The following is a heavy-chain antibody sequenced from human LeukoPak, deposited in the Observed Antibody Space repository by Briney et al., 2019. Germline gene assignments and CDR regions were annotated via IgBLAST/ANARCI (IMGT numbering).Heavy chain of an antibody. CDR3: AKYAPPTTVVTRFFDY. D-gene: IGHD4-23*01. CDR2: IGSDGGGI. CDR1: GFSFSNYA. J-gene: IGHJ4*02. V-gene: IGHV3-23*01. Sequence: GGSLRLSCAASGFSFSNYAMTWVRQAPGKGLEWVSVIGSDGGGIQYADSVKGRFSISRDNSKNTPYLQMNSLRVEDTAVYYCAKYAPPTTVVTRFFDYWGQGTLVTVSS.